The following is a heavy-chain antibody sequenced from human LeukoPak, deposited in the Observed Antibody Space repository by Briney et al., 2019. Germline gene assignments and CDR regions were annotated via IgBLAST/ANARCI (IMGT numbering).Heavy chain of an antibody. CDR3: AKDSTLWFGDVSIYYYMDV. V-gene: IGHV3-30*02. J-gene: IGHJ6*03. D-gene: IGHD3-10*01. Sequence: PGGSLRLSCAASGFTFSSYGMHWVRQAPGKGLEWVAFIRYDGSNKYYADSVKGRFTISRDNSKNTLYLQMNSLRAEDTAVYYCAKDSTLWFGDVSIYYYMDVWGKGTTVTVSS. CDR2: IRYDGSNK. CDR1: GFTFSSYG.